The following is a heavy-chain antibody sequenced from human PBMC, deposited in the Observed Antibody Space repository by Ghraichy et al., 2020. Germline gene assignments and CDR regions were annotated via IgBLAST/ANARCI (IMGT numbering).Heavy chain of an antibody. CDR2: INSDGSST. V-gene: IGHV3-74*01. CDR3: ARDHLTLRYFDWLFDYFDY. CDR1: GFTFSSYW. D-gene: IGHD3-9*01. J-gene: IGHJ4*02. Sequence: GGSLRLSCAASGFTFSSYWMHWVRQAPGKGLVWVSRINSDGSSTSYADSVKGRFTISRDNAKNTLYLQMNSLRAEDTAVYYCARDHLTLRYFDWLFDYFDYWGQGTLVTVSS.